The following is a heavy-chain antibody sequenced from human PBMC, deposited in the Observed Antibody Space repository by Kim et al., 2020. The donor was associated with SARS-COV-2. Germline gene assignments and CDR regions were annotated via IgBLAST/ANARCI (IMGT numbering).Heavy chain of an antibody. CDR3: ANPRVLY. CDR2: MTSSSAGT. J-gene: IGHJ4*02. V-gene: IGHV3-23*01. CDR1: GFTFKNYA. Sequence: GGSLRLSCAASGFTFKNYAMTWVRQAPGKGLEWVSTMTSSSAGTFYADSVKGRFTISRDDSKNTLYLHMNSLRVEDTAIYYCANPRVLYWGPVTLVTVPS.